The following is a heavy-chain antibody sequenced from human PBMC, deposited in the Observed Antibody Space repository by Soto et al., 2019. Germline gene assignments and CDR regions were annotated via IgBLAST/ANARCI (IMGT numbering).Heavy chain of an antibody. V-gene: IGHV1-18*04. Sequence: QVQLVQSGGEVTKPGASVKVSCKASGYTFTSYGISWVRQAPGQGLEWVGWINTYTGDTNYAQRFHGRVTMTTDIPTSTAYMELRSLRSDDTAVYYCARVIVNWFDPWGQGTQVTVSS. CDR3: ARVIVNWFDP. CDR2: INTYTGDT. CDR1: GYTFTSYG. J-gene: IGHJ5*02. D-gene: IGHD3-16*02.